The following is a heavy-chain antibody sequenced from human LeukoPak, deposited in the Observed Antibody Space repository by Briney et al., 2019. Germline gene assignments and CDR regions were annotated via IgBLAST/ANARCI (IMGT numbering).Heavy chain of an antibody. CDR3: TRDGSSWYASYYYYMDV. V-gene: IGHV3-30*04. CDR2: ISYDGSNK. D-gene: IGHD6-13*01. J-gene: IGHJ6*03. CDR1: GFIFSNYA. Sequence: GGSLRLSCAASGFIFSNYAMHWVRQAPGKGLEWVAVISYDGSNKFNAGSVRGRFTISRDNSKNTLYLQMNSLRPEDTAVYYCTRDGSSWYASYYYYMDVWGKGTTVTVSS.